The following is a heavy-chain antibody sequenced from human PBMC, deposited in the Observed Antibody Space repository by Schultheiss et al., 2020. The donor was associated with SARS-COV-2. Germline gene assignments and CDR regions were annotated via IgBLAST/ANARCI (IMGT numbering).Heavy chain of an antibody. Sequence: SETLSLTCTVSGGSISSAAYYWGWIRQSPRMGLQWLGSIYHSGTTYYNPSLKSRVTISVDTSKNQFSLKLSSVTAADTAVYYCAKRVITGTTSRYYYYYGMDVWGQGTTVTVSS. J-gene: IGHJ6*02. CDR3: AKRVITGTTSRYYYYYGMDV. CDR2: IYHSGTT. V-gene: IGHV4-39*01. D-gene: IGHD1-7*01. CDR1: GGSISSAAYY.